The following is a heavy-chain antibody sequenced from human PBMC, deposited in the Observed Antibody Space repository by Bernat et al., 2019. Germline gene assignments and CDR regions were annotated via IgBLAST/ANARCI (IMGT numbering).Heavy chain of an antibody. CDR1: GFTFGTYA. CDR2: ISSDGGST. CDR3: ARDKGAAADY. D-gene: IGHD6-13*01. V-gene: IGHV3-64*01. Sequence: VQLVESGGGLVQPGGSLRLSCAASGFTFGTYAMHWVRQAPGKGLDYISAISSDGGSTFYANSVNGRFTISRDNSKNTLFLQMGSLRLDDMGVYYCARDKGAAADYWGQGTLVTVSS. J-gene: IGHJ4*02.